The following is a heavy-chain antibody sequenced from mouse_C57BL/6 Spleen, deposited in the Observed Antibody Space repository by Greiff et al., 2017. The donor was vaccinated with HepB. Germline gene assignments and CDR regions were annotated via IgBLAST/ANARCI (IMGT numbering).Heavy chain of an antibody. CDR1: GYTFTSYW. J-gene: IGHJ2*01. Sequence: QVQLQQPGAELVMPGASVKLSCKASGYTFTSYWMHWVKQRPGQGLEWIGEIDPSDSYTNYNQKFKGKSTLTVDKPSSTAYMQLSSLTSEDSAVYYCARGELGRYCSWGQGTTLTVSS. CDR2: IDPSDSYT. V-gene: IGHV1-69*01. D-gene: IGHD4-1*01. CDR3: ARGELGRYCS.